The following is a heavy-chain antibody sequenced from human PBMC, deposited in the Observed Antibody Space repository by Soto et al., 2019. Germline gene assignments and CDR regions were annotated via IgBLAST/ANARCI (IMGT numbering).Heavy chain of an antibody. CDR3: AKRAGDCNLDS. Sequence: EVQLLESGGGLVHPGGSLRLSCAASGLTFNIYAFNWVRQAPGKGLEWVAFIDSRGGSTYYADSVKSRFTIARDNSMNTLYLQMSSLRADDTAVYYCAKRAGDCNLDSWGQGTLVTVSS. CDR2: IDSRGGST. CDR1: GLTFNIYA. V-gene: IGHV3-23*03. J-gene: IGHJ4*02. D-gene: IGHD2-21*02.